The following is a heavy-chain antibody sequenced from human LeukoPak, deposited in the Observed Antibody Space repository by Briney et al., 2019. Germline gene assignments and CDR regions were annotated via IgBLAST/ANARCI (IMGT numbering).Heavy chain of an antibody. CDR1: GFIFSSYA. CDR2: ISYDGSNK. CDR3: ARDHYGGNSWDWYFDL. V-gene: IGHV3-30-3*01. J-gene: IGHJ2*01. Sequence: GRSLRLSCAASGFIFSSYAMHWVRQAPGKGLEWVAVISYDGSNKYYADSVKGRFTISRDNSKNTLYLEMNSLTPEDTALYYCARDHYGGNSWDWYFDLWGRGILVTVSS. D-gene: IGHD4-23*01.